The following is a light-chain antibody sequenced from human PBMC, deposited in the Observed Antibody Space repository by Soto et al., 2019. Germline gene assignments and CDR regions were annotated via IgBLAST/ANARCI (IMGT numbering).Light chain of an antibody. CDR1: QSTSSW. Sequence: DIQMTQSPSTLSASVGDRVTITCRASQSTSSWLAWYQHKPWKATNILIYKTSTLESGVPSRFSGSGAGTELTLTIGCLQVDDFATYYCQEYSSYAYSCGQGTKLEIK. V-gene: IGKV1-5*03. CDR2: KTS. J-gene: IGKJ2*03. CDR3: QEYSSYAYS.